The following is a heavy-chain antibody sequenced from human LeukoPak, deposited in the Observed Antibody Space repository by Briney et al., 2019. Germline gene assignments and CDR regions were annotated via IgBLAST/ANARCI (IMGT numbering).Heavy chain of an antibody. CDR2: ISGSGGST. CDR3: ARDFLRFLEWLSPSDN. J-gene: IGHJ4*02. D-gene: IGHD3-3*01. CDR1: GFTFSSYA. V-gene: IGHV3-23*01. Sequence: GGSLRLSCAASGFTFSSYAMSRVRQAPGKGLEWVSAISGSGGSTYYADSVKGRFTISRDNAKNSLYLQMNSLRAEDTAVYYCARDFLRFLEWLSPSDNWGQGTLVTVSS.